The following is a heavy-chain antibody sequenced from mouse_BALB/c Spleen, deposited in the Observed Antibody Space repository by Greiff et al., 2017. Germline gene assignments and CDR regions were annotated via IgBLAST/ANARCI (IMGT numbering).Heavy chain of an antibody. D-gene: IGHD1-1*01. Sequence: EVQLQQSGAELVKPGASVKLSCTASGFNIKDTYMHWVKQRPEQGLEWIGWIDPENGDTEYAPKFQGKATMTADTSSNTAYLQLSSLTSEDTAVYYCNGYYYGSSGYAMDYWGQGTSVTVSS. V-gene: IGHV14-4*02. CDR1: GFNIKDTY. CDR3: NGYYYGSSGYAMDY. CDR2: IDPENGDT. J-gene: IGHJ4*01.